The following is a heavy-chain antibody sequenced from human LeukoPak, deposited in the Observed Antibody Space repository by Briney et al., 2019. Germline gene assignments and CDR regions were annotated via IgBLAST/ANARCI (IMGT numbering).Heavy chain of an antibody. Sequence: QSWGSLRLSCAASGFTFSSYGMHWVRQAPGKGLEWVAVIWYDGSNKYYDDSVKGRFTISRDNSKNTLYLQMNSLRAEDTAVYYCCSNSKSSDYYYYMDVWGKGTTVTVSS. J-gene: IGHJ6*03. CDR3: CSNSKSSDYYYYMDV. D-gene: IGHD4-11*01. CDR2: IWYDGSNK. V-gene: IGHV3-33*01. CDR1: GFTFSSYG.